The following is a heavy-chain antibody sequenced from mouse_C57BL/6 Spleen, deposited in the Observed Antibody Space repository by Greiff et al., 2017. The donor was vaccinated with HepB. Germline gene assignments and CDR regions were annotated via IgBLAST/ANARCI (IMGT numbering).Heavy chain of an antibody. V-gene: IGHV1-50*01. J-gene: IGHJ2*01. CDR1: GYTFTSYW. CDR2: IDPSDSYT. D-gene: IGHD4-1*01. CDR3: ATNRYY. Sequence: VQLQQPGAELVKPGASVKLSCKASGYTFTSYWMQWVKQRPGQGLEWIGEIDPSDSYTNYNQKFKGKATLTVDTTSSTAYMQISSLTSEDSAVYYCATNRYYWGKGTTRTVSS.